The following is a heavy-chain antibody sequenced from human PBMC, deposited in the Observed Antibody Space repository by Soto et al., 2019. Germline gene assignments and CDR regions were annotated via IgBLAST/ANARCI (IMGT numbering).Heavy chain of an antibody. CDR3: AHSPGGVGYDSSGYYFEYYFDY. CDR1: GFSLSTSGVG. CDR2: IYWKDDK. Sequence: QITLKESGPTLVKPTQTLTLTCTFSGFSLSTSGVGVGWIRQPPGKALEWLALIYWKDDKRYSPSLKSRLPIPKDTSKNQVVLTMTNMDPVDTATYYCAHSPGGVGYDSSGYYFEYYFDYWGQGTLVTVSS. D-gene: IGHD3-22*01. V-gene: IGHV2-5*01. J-gene: IGHJ4*02.